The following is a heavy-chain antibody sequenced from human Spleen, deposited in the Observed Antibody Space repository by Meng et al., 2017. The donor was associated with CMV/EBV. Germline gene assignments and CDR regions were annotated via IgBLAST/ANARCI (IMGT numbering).Heavy chain of an antibody. Sequence: ASVKVSCKASGYTFTSYGISWVRQAPGQGLEWMGWINPNSGGTNYAQKFQGRVTMTRDTSISTAYMELSRLRSDDTAVYYCARGALWGRYYFDYWGQGTLVTVSS. CDR1: GYTFTSYG. V-gene: IGHV1-2*02. CDR3: ARGALWGRYYFDY. D-gene: IGHD7-27*01. J-gene: IGHJ4*02. CDR2: INPNSGGT.